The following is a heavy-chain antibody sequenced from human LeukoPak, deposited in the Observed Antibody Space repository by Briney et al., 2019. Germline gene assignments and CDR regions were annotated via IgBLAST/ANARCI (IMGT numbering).Heavy chain of an antibody. J-gene: IGHJ6*02. CDR3: ARDLKGTMIVVVITYYYGMDV. V-gene: IGHV3-30-3*01. CDR1: GFTFSSCA. Sequence: PGRSLRLSCAASGFTFSSCAMHWVRQAPGKGLEWVAVISYDGSNKYYADSVKGRFTISRDNSKNTLYLQMNSLRAEDTAVYYCARDLKGTMIVVVITYYYGMDVWGQGTTVTVSS. D-gene: IGHD3-22*01. CDR2: ISYDGSNK.